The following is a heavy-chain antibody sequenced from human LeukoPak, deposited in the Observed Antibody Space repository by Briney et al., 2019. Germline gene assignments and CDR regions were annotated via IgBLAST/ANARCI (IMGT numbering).Heavy chain of an antibody. V-gene: IGHV3-7*01. CDR3: ARRAYVWGSYRYYYFDD. Sequence: GGSLRLSCAASGFTFSSYWMSWVRQAPGKGLEWVANIKQDGSEKYYVDSVKGRFTISRDNAKNSLYLQMNSLRAEDTAVYYCARRAYVWGSYRYYYFDDWGQGTLVTVSS. D-gene: IGHD3-16*02. CDR1: GFTFSSYW. J-gene: IGHJ4*02. CDR2: IKQDGSEK.